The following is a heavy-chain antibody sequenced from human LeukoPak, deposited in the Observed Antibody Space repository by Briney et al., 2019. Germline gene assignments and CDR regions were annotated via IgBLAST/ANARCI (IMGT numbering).Heavy chain of an antibody. V-gene: IGHV4-39*01. J-gene: IGHJ6*02. CDR2: IYYSGST. CDR1: GGSISSSSYY. D-gene: IGHD2-8*01. CDR3: ARPRLMDYGMDV. Sequence: KPSETLSLTCTVSGGSISSSSYYWGWIRQPPGKGPEWIGSIYYSGSTYYNPSLKSRVTISVDTSKNQFSLKLSSVTAADTAVYYCARPRLMDYGMDVWGQGTTVTVSS.